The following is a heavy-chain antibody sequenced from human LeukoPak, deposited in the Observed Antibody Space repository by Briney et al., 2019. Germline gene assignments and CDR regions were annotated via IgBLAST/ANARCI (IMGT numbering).Heavy chain of an antibody. CDR1: GFTFSNYA. Sequence: GGSLRLSCVASGFTFSNYAMSWVRQAPGRGLVWVSGISADGSSTRYADSVNGRFTISRDNDKNTLYLQMNSLRAEDTAVYYCGRDGQGSTPLDYWGQGTLVTVSS. V-gene: IGHV3-74*01. J-gene: IGHJ4*02. D-gene: IGHD1-26*01. CDR3: GRDGQGSTPLDY. CDR2: ISADGSST.